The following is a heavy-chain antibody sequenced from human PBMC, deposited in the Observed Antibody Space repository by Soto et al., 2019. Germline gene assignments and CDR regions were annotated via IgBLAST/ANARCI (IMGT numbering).Heavy chain of an antibody. J-gene: IGHJ6*03. V-gene: IGHV3-7*01. CDR1: GFTFSSYW. CDR2: IKQDGSEK. CDR3: ATSLAVADDYYYYMDV. D-gene: IGHD2-15*01. Sequence: GGSLRLSCAASGFTFSSYWMSWVRQAPGKGLEWVANIKQDGSEKYYVDSVKGRFTISRDNAKNSLYLQMNSLRAEDTAVYYCATSLAVADDYYYYMDVWGKGTTVTVSS.